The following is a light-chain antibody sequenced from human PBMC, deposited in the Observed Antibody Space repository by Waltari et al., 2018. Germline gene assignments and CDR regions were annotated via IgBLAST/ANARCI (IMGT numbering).Light chain of an antibody. CDR1: NSDVGAYNY. Sequence: QSALTQPASVSGSPEQSITISCTGTNSDVGAYNYVSWYQQHPGKAPKLIIYDVTNRPSGVSNRFSGSKSGNTASLTISGLQAEDEADYYCSSYTTTSTLFGGGTKLTVL. CDR2: DVT. CDR3: SSYTTTSTL. J-gene: IGLJ2*01. V-gene: IGLV2-14*03.